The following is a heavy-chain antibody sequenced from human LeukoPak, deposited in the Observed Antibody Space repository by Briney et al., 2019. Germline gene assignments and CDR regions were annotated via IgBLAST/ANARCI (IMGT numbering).Heavy chain of an antibody. J-gene: IGHJ4*02. CDR2: IYYSGST. V-gene: IGHV4-39*01. CDR1: GGSIRSSSYY. CDR3: ARAVPTKLRFLEWFPTFPFDY. D-gene: IGHD3-3*01. Sequence: NPSETLSLTXTVSGGSIRSSSYYWGWIRQPPGKGLQWIGSIYYSGSTYYNPSLKSRVTISVDTSKNQFSLKLSSVTAADTAVYYCARAVPTKLRFLEWFPTFPFDYWGQGTLVTVSS.